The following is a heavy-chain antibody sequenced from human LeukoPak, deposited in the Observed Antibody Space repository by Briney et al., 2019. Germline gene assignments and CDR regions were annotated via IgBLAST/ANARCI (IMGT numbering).Heavy chain of an antibody. CDR1: GGTFSSYA. D-gene: IGHD1-7*01. Sequence: GASVKVSCKASGGTFSSYAISWVRQAPGQGLEWMGGIIPIFGTANYAQKFQGRVTITTDESTSTAYMELSSLRSEDTAVYYCAREGSYNWNYFDGSHWFDPWGQGTLVTVSS. V-gene: IGHV1-69*05. CDR3: AREGSYNWNYFDGSHWFDP. CDR2: IIPIFGTA. J-gene: IGHJ5*02.